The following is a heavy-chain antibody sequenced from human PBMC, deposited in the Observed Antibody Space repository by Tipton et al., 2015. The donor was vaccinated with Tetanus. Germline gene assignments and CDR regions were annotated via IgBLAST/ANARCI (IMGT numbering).Heavy chain of an antibody. CDR3: AKSGGQLWSANHYCYYGLDV. J-gene: IGHJ6*02. CDR1: GFTFSDYG. D-gene: IGHD5-18*01. Sequence: RSLRLSCAASGFTFSDYGMHWVRQAPGKGLEWVAVLSFDGTNEDYADSVKGRFTISRDNSKNTLFLKMNSLRPEDAAVYYCAKSGGQLWSANHYCYYGLDVWGQGTSVTVSS. V-gene: IGHV3-30*18. CDR2: LSFDGTNE.